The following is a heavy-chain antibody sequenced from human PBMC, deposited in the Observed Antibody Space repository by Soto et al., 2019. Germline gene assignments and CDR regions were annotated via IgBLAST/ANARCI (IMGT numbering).Heavy chain of an antibody. CDR3: ARHGRGYVQY. CDR1: GGSISSSSYY. Sequence: QLQLQESGPGLVKPSETLSLTCTVSGGSISSSSYYWGWIRQPPGKGLEWIGSIYYSGSTYYNPSLKSRVTIAVDTSKNQFSLKLSSVTAADTAVYYCARHGRGYVQYWGQGTLVTVSS. J-gene: IGHJ4*02. CDR2: IYYSGST. V-gene: IGHV4-39*01. D-gene: IGHD1-26*01.